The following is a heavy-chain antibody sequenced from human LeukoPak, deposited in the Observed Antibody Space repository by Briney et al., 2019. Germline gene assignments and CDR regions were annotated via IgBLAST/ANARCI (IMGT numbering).Heavy chain of an antibody. V-gene: IGHV3-30-3*01. CDR1: GFTFSNYA. CDR2: VSYDGSNK. D-gene: IGHD1-26*01. CDR3: AAIGDRRSGELYRIDY. Sequence: GGSLRLSCAASGFTFSNYAMHWVRQAPGKGLEWVAVVSYDGSNKYYVDSVKGRFTISGDNSKNTLYLQMNSLRAEDAAVYYCAAIGDRRSGELYRIDYWGQGTLVTVSS. J-gene: IGHJ4*02.